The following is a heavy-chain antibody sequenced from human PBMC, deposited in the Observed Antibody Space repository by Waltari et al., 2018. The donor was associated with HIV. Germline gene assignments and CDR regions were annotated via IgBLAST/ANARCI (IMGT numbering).Heavy chain of an antibody. D-gene: IGHD3-3*01. V-gene: IGHV5-51*03. CDR3: AKDVRYWDGLFYVGHDAFDV. J-gene: IGHJ3*01. CDR2: IYPGDSYT. CDR1: GYSFTTYW. Sequence: EVQLVQSGAEVKKPGESLKISCMGSGYSFTTYWIGWVRQMPGKGLDWMGIIYPGDSYTKYSPSFEGQVTISADKSITTAYLQLSSLRAEDTAAYYCAKDVRYWDGLFYVGHDAFDVWGQGTVVTVSS.